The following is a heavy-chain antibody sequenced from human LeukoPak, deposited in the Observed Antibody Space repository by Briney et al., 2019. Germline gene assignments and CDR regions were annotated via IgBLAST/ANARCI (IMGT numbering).Heavy chain of an antibody. CDR3: ARVDVFGVVSSDYYYYYMDV. J-gene: IGHJ6*03. CDR2: IYTSGST. V-gene: IGHV4-61*02. Sequence: SQTLSLTCTVSGGSISGGSHYWSWIRQPAGKGLEWIGRIYTSGSTNYNPSLKSRVTMSVDTSKNQFSLKLSYVTAADTAVYYCARVDVFGVVSSDYYYYYMDVWGKGTTVTVSS. CDR1: GGSISGGSHY. D-gene: IGHD3-3*01.